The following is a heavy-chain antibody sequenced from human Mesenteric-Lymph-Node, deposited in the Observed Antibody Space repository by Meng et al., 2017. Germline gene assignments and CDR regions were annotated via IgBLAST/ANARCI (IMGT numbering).Heavy chain of an antibody. CDR2: VRSKGAGGTT. D-gene: IGHD2-8*02. V-gene: IGHV3-15*01. J-gene: IGHJ5*02. CDR1: GFAFNDAW. CDR3: TTTYGTGP. Sequence: GESLKISCEASGFAFNDAWMSWVRQAPGKGLEWVGRVRSKGAGGTTEYAAPVRGRFTIPRDDSKNTLFLQMDSLKSEDTAVYYCTTTYGTGPWGQGTLVTVSS.